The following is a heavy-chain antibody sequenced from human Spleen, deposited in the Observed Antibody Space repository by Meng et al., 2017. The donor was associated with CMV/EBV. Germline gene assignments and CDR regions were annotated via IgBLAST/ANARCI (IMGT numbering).Heavy chain of an antibody. CDR1: GFTFSNYY. V-gene: IGHV3-11*04. Sequence: GGSLRLSCAVSGFTFSNYYMCWIRQAPGKGLEWVSYISSSGSDKYYADSVKGRFTISRDNARASLYLQMNSLRAEDAAVYYCARDVADGTDVWGQGTTVTVSS. J-gene: IGHJ6*02. CDR3: ARDVADGTDV. D-gene: IGHD2-21*01. CDR2: ISSSGSDK.